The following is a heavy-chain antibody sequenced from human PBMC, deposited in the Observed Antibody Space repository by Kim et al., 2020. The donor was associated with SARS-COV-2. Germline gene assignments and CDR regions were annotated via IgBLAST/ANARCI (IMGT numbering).Heavy chain of an antibody. CDR3: ARDPPVTMVRGVMENHY. J-gene: IGHJ4*02. V-gene: IGHV3-74*01. Sequence: GGSLRLSCAASGFTFSSYWMHWVRQAPGKGLVWVSRINSDGSSTSYADSVKGRFTISRDNAKNTLYLQMNSLRAEDTAVYYCARDPPVTMVRGVMENHYWGQGTLVTVSS. CDR2: INSDGSST. CDR1: GFTFSSYW. D-gene: IGHD3-10*01.